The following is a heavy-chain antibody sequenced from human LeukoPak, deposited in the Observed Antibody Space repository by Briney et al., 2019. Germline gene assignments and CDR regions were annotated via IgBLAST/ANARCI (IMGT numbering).Heavy chain of an antibody. D-gene: IGHD6-19*01. CDR1: GGSISSSNW. Sequence: SETLSLTCAVSGGSISSSNWWSWVRQPPGKGLEWIGEIYHSGSTNYNPSLKSRVTISVDTSKNQFSLKLSSVAAADTAVYYCARQWGSGWSGDYYFDYWGQGTLVTVSS. J-gene: IGHJ4*02. V-gene: IGHV4-4*02. CDR2: IYHSGST. CDR3: ARQWGSGWSGDYYFDY.